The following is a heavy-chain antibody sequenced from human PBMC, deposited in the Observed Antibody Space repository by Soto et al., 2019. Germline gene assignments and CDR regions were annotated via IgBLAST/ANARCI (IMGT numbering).Heavy chain of an antibody. Sequence: GESLKISCKDSGYSFTTYWITWVRQMPGKGLEWMGKIDPSDSYTNYSPSFRGHVTISADKSISTAYLQWSSLKASDTAMYYCARPTLPLGGAHDGHDAFDIWGQGTMVTVSS. J-gene: IGHJ3*02. D-gene: IGHD3-16*01. CDR1: GYSFTTYW. CDR2: IDPSDSYT. CDR3: ARPTLPLGGAHDGHDAFDI. V-gene: IGHV5-10-1*01.